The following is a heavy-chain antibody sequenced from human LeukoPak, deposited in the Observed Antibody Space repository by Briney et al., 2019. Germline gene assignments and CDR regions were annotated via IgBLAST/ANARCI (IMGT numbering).Heavy chain of an antibody. V-gene: IGHV1-46*01. CDR1: GYTFTSYY. D-gene: IGHD3-22*01. CDR2: INPSGGST. CDR3: ARDMRYYDSSGYYSLDY. Sequence: GASVKVSCKASGYTFTSYYMHWVRQAPGQGLEWMGIINPSGGSTSYAQKFQGRVTMTRDMSTSTVYMELSSLRSEDTAVYYCARDMRYYDSSGYYSLDYWGQGTLVTVSS. J-gene: IGHJ4*02.